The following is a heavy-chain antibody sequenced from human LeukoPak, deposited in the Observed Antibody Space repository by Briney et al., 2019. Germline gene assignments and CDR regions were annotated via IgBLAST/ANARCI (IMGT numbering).Heavy chain of an antibody. Sequence: SETLSLTCAVYGGSFSGYYWSWIRQPPGKGLEWIGEINHSGSTYYNPSLQSRVTISVDTSKNQFSLKLISVTAADTAVYYCARNFQYFDLPDYWGQGTLVTVSS. CDR1: GGSFSGYY. CDR3: ARNFQYFDLPDY. D-gene: IGHD2/OR15-2a*01. J-gene: IGHJ4*02. CDR2: INHSGST. V-gene: IGHV4-34*01.